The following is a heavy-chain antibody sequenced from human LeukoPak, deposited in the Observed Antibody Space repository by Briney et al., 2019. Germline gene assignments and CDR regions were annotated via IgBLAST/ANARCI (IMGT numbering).Heavy chain of an antibody. Sequence: PGGSLRLSCAASGFTFSSYAMHWVRQAPGKGLEYVSAISSNGGSTYYANSVKGRFTISRDNSKNTLYLQMNSLRAEDTAVYYCAKDSLRAGLAGDAFDIWGQGTMVTVSS. J-gene: IGHJ3*02. CDR2: ISSNGGST. D-gene: IGHD3/OR15-3a*01. V-gene: IGHV3-64*01. CDR3: AKDSLRAGLAGDAFDI. CDR1: GFTFSSYA.